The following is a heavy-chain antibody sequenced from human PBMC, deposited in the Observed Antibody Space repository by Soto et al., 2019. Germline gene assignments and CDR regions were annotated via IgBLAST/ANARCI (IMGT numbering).Heavy chain of an antibody. D-gene: IGHD3-3*01. J-gene: IGHJ4*02. CDR2: LSIDDKT. CDR3: ARGIFGESYDFWH. CDR1: GFIVSGIV. V-gene: IGHV3-66*01. Sequence: EVRLVESGGGLVQPGGSLRLSCAASGFIVSGIVMTWVRQVPGKGPEWVSTLSIDDKTYYADSVRGRFTISRDSYKNPLFLQMITPRAEDTTVYHCARGIFGESYDFWHGGQGPLLTVSS.